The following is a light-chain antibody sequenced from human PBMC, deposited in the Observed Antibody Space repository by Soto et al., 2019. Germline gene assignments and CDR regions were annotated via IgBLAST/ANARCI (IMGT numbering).Light chain of an antibody. CDR3: QHYHTYSGT. J-gene: IGKJ1*01. V-gene: IGKV1-5*03. CDR2: KAS. CDR1: QTISSW. Sequence: IQMAQSPSTLSGSVGARVTITCRASQTISSWLAWYQQKPGKAPKLLIYKASTLKSGVPSRFSGSGSGTEFTLTISSLRPDDFATYYCQHYHTYSGTFGQGTKVDI.